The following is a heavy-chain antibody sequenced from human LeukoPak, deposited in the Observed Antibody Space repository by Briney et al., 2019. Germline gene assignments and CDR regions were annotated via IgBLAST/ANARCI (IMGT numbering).Heavy chain of an antibody. J-gene: IGHJ4*02. Sequence: QHWGSLRLSCAASGFTFRNYWMHWVRQAPGKGLVWVSRVKGDGSFTYYADSVKGRFTISRDNAKNTLYLQMYSLRAEDTAAYYCVRDGDDYNFDYWGQGSLVTVSS. CDR3: VRDGDDYNFDY. CDR2: VKGDGSFT. V-gene: IGHV3-74*01. CDR1: GFTFRNYW. D-gene: IGHD5-24*01.